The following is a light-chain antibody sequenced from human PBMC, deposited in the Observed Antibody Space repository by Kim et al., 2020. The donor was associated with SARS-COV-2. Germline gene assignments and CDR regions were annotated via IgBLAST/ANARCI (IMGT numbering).Light chain of an antibody. Sequence: ASVGDRVTITCRASQDIRNDLGWYQQNPGRAPKRLIYGASSLQSGVPSRFSGSVSGTEFTLTIGSVQPEDFATYFCLQHSTYPIPFGQGTRLEIK. V-gene: IGKV1-17*01. J-gene: IGKJ5*01. CDR3: LQHSTYPIP. CDR2: GAS. CDR1: QDIRND.